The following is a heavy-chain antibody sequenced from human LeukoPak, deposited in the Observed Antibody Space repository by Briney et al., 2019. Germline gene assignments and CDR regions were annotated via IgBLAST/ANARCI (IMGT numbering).Heavy chain of an antibody. Sequence: ASVKVSCKASGYTFTGYYMHWVRQAPGQGLEWMGWINPNSGDTNYAQKFQGRVTMTRDTSISTAYMELSRLRSDDTAVYYCARTVATISDYYYYYYMDVWGKGTTVTVSS. J-gene: IGHJ6*03. CDR2: INPNSGDT. CDR1: GYTFTGYY. CDR3: ARTVATISDYYYYYYMDV. V-gene: IGHV1-2*02. D-gene: IGHD5-12*01.